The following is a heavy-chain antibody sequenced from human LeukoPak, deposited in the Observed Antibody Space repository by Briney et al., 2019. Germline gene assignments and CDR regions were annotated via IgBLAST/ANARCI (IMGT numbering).Heavy chain of an antibody. J-gene: IGHJ5*02. Sequence: PGGSLRLSCAASGFTFSSYAMSWVRQAPGKGLEWVSAISGSGGSTYYADSVKGRFTISRDNSKDTLYLQMNSLRAEDTAVYYCAKGEGATGWFGSPGNWFDPWGQGTLVTVSS. CDR2: ISGSGGST. CDR3: AKGEGATGWFGSPGNWFDP. CDR1: GFTFSSYA. V-gene: IGHV3-23*01. D-gene: IGHD3-10*01.